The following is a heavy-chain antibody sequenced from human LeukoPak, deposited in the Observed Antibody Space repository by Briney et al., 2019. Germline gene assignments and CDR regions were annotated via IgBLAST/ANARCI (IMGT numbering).Heavy chain of an antibody. J-gene: IGHJ6*02. D-gene: IGHD1-14*01. CDR2: ISASGGST. CDR3: AKAEGGYYYYGMDV. CDR1: GFSFSNYA. Sequence: PGGSLRLSCAASGFSFSNYAMNWVRQAPGEGLEWVLAISASGGSTFSADSVKGRFTISRDNSKNTLYLQMNSLRAEDTAVYYCAKAEGGYYYYGMDVWGQGTTVTVSS. V-gene: IGHV3-23*01.